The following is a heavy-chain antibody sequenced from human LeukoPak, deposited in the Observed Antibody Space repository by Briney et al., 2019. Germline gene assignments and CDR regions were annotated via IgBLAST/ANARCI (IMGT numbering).Heavy chain of an antibody. Sequence: SETLSLTCTVSGGSMSNYYWSWIRQPPGKGLEWIGYIYYSGSTSYNPSLKSRVTISVDTSKNQFSLKLTSVTAADTAVYFCARSPTLFYFDSWGLGTLVTASS. V-gene: IGHV4-59*08. CDR2: IYYSGST. J-gene: IGHJ4*02. CDR1: GGSMSNYY. CDR3: ARSPTLFYFDS.